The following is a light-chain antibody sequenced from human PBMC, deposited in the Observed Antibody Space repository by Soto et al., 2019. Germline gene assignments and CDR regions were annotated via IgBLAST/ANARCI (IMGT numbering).Light chain of an antibody. J-gene: IGKJ1*01. V-gene: IGKV1-39*01. CDR1: QRISTY. Sequence: DIQMTQSPSSLSASVGDSLTITCRASQRISTYSHWYQQQPGKAAKLLIYVASNVQSGVPSKLRGSGSGTDFNLTMSRMQPEDIATYYRQESYTTAFGQGTKGEIK. CDR2: VAS. CDR3: QESYTTA.